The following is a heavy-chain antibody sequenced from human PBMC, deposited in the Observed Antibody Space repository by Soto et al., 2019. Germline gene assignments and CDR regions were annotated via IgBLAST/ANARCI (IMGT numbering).Heavy chain of an antibody. Sequence: QLQLQESGPGLVKPSETLSLTCSVSGGSISSSSYYWGWIRQPPGKGLEWIGSIYYSGSTYYNPSLKSRVTISVDTSKNQFSLRLSSVTAADTAVYYCATHPGLGSASYHFDYWGQGTLVTVSS. CDR1: GGSISSSSYY. CDR2: IYYSGST. V-gene: IGHV4-39*01. CDR3: ATHPGLGSASYHFDY. D-gene: IGHD3-10*01. J-gene: IGHJ4*02.